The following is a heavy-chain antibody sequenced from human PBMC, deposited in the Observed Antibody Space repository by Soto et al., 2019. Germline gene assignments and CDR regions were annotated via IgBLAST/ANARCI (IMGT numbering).Heavy chain of an antibody. CDR2: IYYSGST. CDR1: GGSISSGGYY. Sequence: SETLSLTCTVSGGSISSGGYYWSWIRQHPGKGLEWIGYIYYSGSTYYNPSLKSRVTISVDTSKNQFSLKLSSVTAADTAVYYCAREKTYYYGSGRSNYYYMDVWGKGTTVTVSS. CDR3: AREKTYYYGSGRSNYYYMDV. D-gene: IGHD3-10*01. V-gene: IGHV4-31*03. J-gene: IGHJ6*03.